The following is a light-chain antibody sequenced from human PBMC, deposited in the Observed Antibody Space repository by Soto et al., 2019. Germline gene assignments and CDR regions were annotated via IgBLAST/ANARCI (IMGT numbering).Light chain of an antibody. Sequence: EIVLTQSPGTLSLSPGERATLSCRASQSVSSSFLAWYQQQPGHAPRLLIYGASSRATGIPDRFSGSGSGTDFTLTISRLEPEDFAVYYCQQYGSSPTYTFGQGTKLEIK. CDR2: GAS. CDR1: QSVSSSF. V-gene: IGKV3-20*01. CDR3: QQYGSSPTYT. J-gene: IGKJ2*01.